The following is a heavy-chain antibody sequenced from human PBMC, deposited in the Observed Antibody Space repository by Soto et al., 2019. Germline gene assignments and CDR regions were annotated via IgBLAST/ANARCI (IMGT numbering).Heavy chain of an antibody. Sequence: PSETLSLTCAVYGGSGGSFSGYCWSWISQPPGKGLEWIGEINHSGSTNYNPSLKSRVTISVDTSKNQFSLRLSSVTAADTAVYYCARLNGYCVSTSCHGYYGLDVWGQGTTVTVSS. CDR2: INHSGST. CDR3: ARLNGYCVSTSCHGYYGLDV. CDR1: GGSGGSFSGYC. J-gene: IGHJ6*02. D-gene: IGHD2-2*03. V-gene: IGHV4-34*01.